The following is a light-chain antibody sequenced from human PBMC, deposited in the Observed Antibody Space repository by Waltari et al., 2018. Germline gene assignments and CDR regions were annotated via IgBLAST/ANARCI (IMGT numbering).Light chain of an antibody. CDR1: TGAVTSGFY. CDR2: SIN. CDR3: LLYYGALDWI. V-gene: IGLV7-43*01. J-gene: IGLJ2*01. Sequence: QTMVTQEPSVTVSPGGTVTLTCASSTGAVTSGFYPNWFQQKPGQAPRALIYSINQRHSWTPARFSGSLLGGKAALTLSGVQPEDEAVYYCLLYYGALDWIFGGGTNLTVL.